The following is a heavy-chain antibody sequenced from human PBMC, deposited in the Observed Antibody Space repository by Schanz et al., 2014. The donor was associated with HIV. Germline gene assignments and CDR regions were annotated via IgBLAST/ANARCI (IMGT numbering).Heavy chain of an antibody. V-gene: IGHV1-2*02. Sequence: QVQLVQSGAEVKKPGASVKVSCKAPGHPFTGYYMHWVRQAPGQGLEWMGWINPNSGGTNYAQKFQGRVTMTRDTSISTAYMELRRLRYDDTAVYYCAMGPDYYDSSAYYRVGLWYFDLWGRGTLVTVSS. J-gene: IGHJ2*01. CDR3: AMGPDYYDSSAYYRVGLWYFDL. D-gene: IGHD3-22*01. CDR2: INPNSGGT. CDR1: GHPFTGYY.